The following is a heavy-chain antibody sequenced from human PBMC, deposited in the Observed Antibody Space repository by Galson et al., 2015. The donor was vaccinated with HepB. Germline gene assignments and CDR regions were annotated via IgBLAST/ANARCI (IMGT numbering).Heavy chain of an antibody. CDR2: ITTNSDSK. J-gene: IGHJ4*02. V-gene: IGHV3-48*02. Sequence: SLRLSCAGSGFTFSAYGMNWVRQAPGKGLEWIAYITTNSDSKAYADSVKGRFTVSRDNAKSSLYLQMDSLRHEDTAVYHCGKAPWPRGNYWGQGTLVIVSS. CDR3: GKAPWPRGNY. D-gene: IGHD3-10*01. CDR1: GFTFSAYG.